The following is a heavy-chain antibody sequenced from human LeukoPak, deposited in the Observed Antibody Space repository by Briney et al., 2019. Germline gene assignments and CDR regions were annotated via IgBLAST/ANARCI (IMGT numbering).Heavy chain of an antibody. D-gene: IGHD6-19*01. V-gene: IGHV3-23*01. Sequence: AGGSLRLSCAASGFTFNSYAMYWVRQAPGKGLEWVSGIFGNGGSAHYADSVKGRFTISRDNSKNTVYLQMDSLRVEDTAVYYCGKTTTGYSSGRYPGWPVDYWGQGTLVTVSS. CDR1: GFTFNSYA. CDR3: GKTTTGYSSGRYPGWPVDY. J-gene: IGHJ4*02. CDR2: IFGNGGSA.